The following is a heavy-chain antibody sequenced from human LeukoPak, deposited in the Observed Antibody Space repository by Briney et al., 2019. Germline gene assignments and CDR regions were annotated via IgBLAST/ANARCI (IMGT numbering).Heavy chain of an antibody. V-gene: IGHV4-61*02. J-gene: IGHJ6*03. CDR3: AREQQLVDYYYYNYMDV. CDR2: IYTSGST. D-gene: IGHD6-13*01. CDR1: GGSISSGSYY. Sequence: PSETLSLTCTVSGGSISSGSYYWSWIRQPAGKGLEWIGRIYTSGSTNYNPSLKSRVTISVDTSKNQFSLKLSSVTAADTAVYYCAREQQLVDYYYYNYMDVWGKGTTVTVSS.